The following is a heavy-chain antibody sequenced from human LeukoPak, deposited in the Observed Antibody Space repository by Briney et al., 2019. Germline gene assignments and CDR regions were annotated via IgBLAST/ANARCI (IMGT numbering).Heavy chain of an antibody. J-gene: IGHJ6*03. V-gene: IGHV3-30*18. Sequence: GGSLRLSCAASGFTFSSYGMHWVRQAPGKGLDWAALISSDGSTKYYADSVKGRFTISRDNSKNTLYLQMNSLRAEDTAVYHCAKDGLNNWNWGFNNYYYYMDVWGKGTTVTVSS. CDR2: ISSDGSTK. D-gene: IGHD1-7*01. CDR3: AKDGLNNWNWGFNNYYYYMDV. CDR1: GFTFSSYG.